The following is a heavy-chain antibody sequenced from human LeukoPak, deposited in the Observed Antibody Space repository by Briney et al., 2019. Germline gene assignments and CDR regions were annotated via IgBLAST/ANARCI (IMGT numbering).Heavy chain of an antibody. CDR1: GFIVSSNY. J-gene: IGHJ4*02. CDR3: ARSWDARLNFDY. D-gene: IGHD1-26*01. Sequence: GGSLRLSCAASGFIVSSNYMNWVRQAPGKGLEWVSVIYSGGSTYYADSVKGRFTISRDNSKNTVHLQMNDPRAEDTAVYYCARSWDARLNFDYWGQGTLVTVSS. V-gene: IGHV3-66*02. CDR2: IYSGGST.